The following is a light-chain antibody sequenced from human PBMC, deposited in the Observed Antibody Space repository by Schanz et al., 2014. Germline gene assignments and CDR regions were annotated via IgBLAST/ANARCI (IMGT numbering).Light chain of an antibody. V-gene: IGKV3-20*01. J-gene: IGKJ2*01. CDR1: QSISSTY. CDR3: QQYSISPRT. Sequence: EIVMTQSPVILSVSPGERATLSCRASQSISSTYLVWYQQKPGQAPRLLIYGASSRATGIPDRFSGSGSGTDFTLTISRLEPEDFAVYYCQQYSISPRTFGQGTKLEIK. CDR2: GAS.